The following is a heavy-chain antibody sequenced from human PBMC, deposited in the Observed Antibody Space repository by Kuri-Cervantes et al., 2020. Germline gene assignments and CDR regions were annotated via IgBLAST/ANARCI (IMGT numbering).Heavy chain of an antibody. CDR1: GFTFRCYA. CDR3: AKRGDSVDLSTSYYMDV. CDR2: ISGSGGST. J-gene: IGHJ6*03. D-gene: IGHD3-9*01. V-gene: IGHV3-23*01. Sequence: LSPTCAASGFTFRCYAMSWVRQAPGKGLEWVSAISGSGGSTYYADSVKGRFTISRDNSKNTLYLQMNRLRPEDTAVYYCAKRGDSVDLSTSYYMDVWGQGTTVTVSS.